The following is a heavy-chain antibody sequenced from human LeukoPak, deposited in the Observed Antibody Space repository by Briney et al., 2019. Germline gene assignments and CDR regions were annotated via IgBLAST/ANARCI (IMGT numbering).Heavy chain of an antibody. CDR1: GYTFTGYY. CDR3: ARDRSAPVVVVPAAIVD. D-gene: IGHD2-2*01. J-gene: IGHJ4*02. Sequence: GASVKVSCKASGYTFTGYYMHWVRQAPGQGLEWMGIINPSGGSTSYAQKFQGRVTMTRDTSTSTVYMELSSLRSEDTAVYYCARDRSAPVVVVPAAIVDWGQGTLVTVSS. CDR2: INPSGGST. V-gene: IGHV1-46*01.